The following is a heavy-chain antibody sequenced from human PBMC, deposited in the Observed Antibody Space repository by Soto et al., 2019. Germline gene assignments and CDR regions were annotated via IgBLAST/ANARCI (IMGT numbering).Heavy chain of an antibody. Sequence: QVQLVQSGAEVKKPGASVKVSCKASGYTFTSYGISWVRQAPGQGLEWMGWISAYNGNTNYAQKLQGRVTMTTDTSTSTAYMELRSLRSDDTAVYYGARDTMVTYCSGGSCYSRGGDYWGQGTLVTVSS. D-gene: IGHD2-15*01. J-gene: IGHJ4*02. CDR3: ARDTMVTYCSGGSCYSRGGDY. CDR1: GYTFTSYG. V-gene: IGHV1-18*01. CDR2: ISAYNGNT.